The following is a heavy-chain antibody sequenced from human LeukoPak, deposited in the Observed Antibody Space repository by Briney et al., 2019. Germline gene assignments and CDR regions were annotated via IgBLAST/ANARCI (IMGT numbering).Heavy chain of an antibody. CDR3: ARDLSIKYGQDY. V-gene: IGHV3-30-3*01. J-gene: IGHJ4*02. D-gene: IGHD2-21*01. CDR2: ISYDGNVR. CDR1: GFTFSNYA. Sequence: GGSLRLSCAASGFTFSNYALHWVRQAPGKGLEWLAFISYDGNVRYYADSVKGRFTVPRDDSKITLYLQMNSLRTEDTALYYCARDLSIKYGQDYWGQGTLVTVSS.